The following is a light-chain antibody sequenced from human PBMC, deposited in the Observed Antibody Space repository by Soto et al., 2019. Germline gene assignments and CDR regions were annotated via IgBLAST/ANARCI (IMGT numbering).Light chain of an antibody. Sequence: QSVLTQPASVSGSPGQSIAISCTGTSSDVGGYNYVSWYQQHPGKAPKLMIYDVNNRPSGVSNRFSGSKSGNTASLTISGLQDEDEADYYCTSYTSSSTWVFGGGTKVTVL. V-gene: IGLV2-14*03. J-gene: IGLJ3*02. CDR2: DVN. CDR1: SSDVGGYNY. CDR3: TSYTSSSTWV.